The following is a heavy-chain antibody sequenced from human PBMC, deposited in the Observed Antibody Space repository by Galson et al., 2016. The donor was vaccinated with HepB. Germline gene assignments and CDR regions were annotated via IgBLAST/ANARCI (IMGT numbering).Heavy chain of an antibody. CDR2: IKQDGNEK. J-gene: IGHJ6*03. CDR3: ARRFPRYDILTDDYYYYLDV. V-gene: IGHV3-7*03. D-gene: IGHD3-9*01. Sequence: KGLEWVANIKQDGNEKHYVDSVKGRFTISRDNANVSLHLEMNSLRAEDTAVYYCARRFPRYDILTDDYYYYLDVWGKGTTVTVSS.